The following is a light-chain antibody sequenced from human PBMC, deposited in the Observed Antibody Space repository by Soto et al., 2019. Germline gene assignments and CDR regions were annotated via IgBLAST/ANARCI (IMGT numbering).Light chain of an antibody. Sequence: DIQMTQSPSSLSASVGDRVTITCRASQSISSYLNWYQQKPGKAPKLLIYDASSLESGVPSRFSGSGSGTEFTLTISSLQPEDFATYYCLQDYNYPLTFGGGTKVDI. V-gene: IGKV1-39*01. J-gene: IGKJ4*01. CDR2: DAS. CDR3: LQDYNYPLT. CDR1: QSISSY.